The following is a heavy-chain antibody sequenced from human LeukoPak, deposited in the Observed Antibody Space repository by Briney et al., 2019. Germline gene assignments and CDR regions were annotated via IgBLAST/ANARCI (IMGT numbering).Heavy chain of an antibody. J-gene: IGHJ1*01. CDR2: ISWNSGSI. CDR3: AKDLYQGFY. Sequence: GRSLRLSCAASGFTFDDYAMHWVRQAPGKGLEWVSGISWNSGSIGYADSVKGRFTISRDNAKNSLYLQMNSLRAEDTALYYCAKDLYQGFYWGQGTLVTVSS. CDR1: GFTFDDYA. V-gene: IGHV3-9*01. D-gene: IGHD3-10*01.